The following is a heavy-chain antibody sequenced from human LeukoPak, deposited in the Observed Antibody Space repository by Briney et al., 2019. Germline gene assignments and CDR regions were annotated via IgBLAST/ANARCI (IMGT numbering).Heavy chain of an antibody. CDR2: ISYDGSNK. CDR3: AKEGSSWYYYYYYMDV. CDR1: GFTFSSYG. Sequence: GGSLRLSCAASGFTFSSYGMHWVRQAPGKGLEWVAVISYDGSNKYYADSVKGRFTISRDNSKNTLYLQMNSLRADDTAVYYCAKEGSSWYYYYYYMDVWGKGTTVTVSS. J-gene: IGHJ6*03. V-gene: IGHV3-30*18. D-gene: IGHD6-13*01.